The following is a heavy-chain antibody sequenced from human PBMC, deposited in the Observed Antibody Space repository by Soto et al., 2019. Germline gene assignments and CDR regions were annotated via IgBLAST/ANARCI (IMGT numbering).Heavy chain of an antibody. D-gene: IGHD5-12*01. CDR2: IYPGDSDT. CDR1: GYSFTSYW. Sequence: GESLKIACXGSGYSFTSYWIGWVRQMPGKGLEWMGIIYPGDSDTRYGPSFQGQVTISADKSISTAYLQWSSLKASDTAMYYCARRALGYSGYDPIPFDYWGQGTLVTVSS. V-gene: IGHV5-51*01. J-gene: IGHJ4*02. CDR3: ARRALGYSGYDPIPFDY.